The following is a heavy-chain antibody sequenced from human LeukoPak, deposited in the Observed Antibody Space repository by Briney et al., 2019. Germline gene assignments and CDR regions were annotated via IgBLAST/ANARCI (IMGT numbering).Heavy chain of an antibody. CDR3: SAAGATWADFDY. V-gene: IGHV3-23*01. CDR1: GFTFSSYA. CDR2: ISGSGGST. Sequence: GGSLRLSCAASGFTFSSYAMSWVRQAPGKGLEWVSAISGSGGSTYYGDSVKVRFTISRDNTKNTLYLQMNSLTAEDTAVYYCSAAGATWADFDYWGQGTLVTVSS. D-gene: IGHD1-26*01. J-gene: IGHJ4*02.